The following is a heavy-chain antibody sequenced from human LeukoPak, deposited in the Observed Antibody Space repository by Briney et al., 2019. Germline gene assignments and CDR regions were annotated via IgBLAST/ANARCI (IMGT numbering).Heavy chain of an antibody. Sequence: PSETLSLTCTVSGGSISPYYWSWIRQPPGKGLECIGYIYYSGSTNYSPSLKSRVTISVDTSKNQFSLKLSSVTAADTAVSYCARGGWSLDLWGRGTLVTVSS. CDR1: GGSISPYY. D-gene: IGHD3-16*01. J-gene: IGHJ2*01. CDR2: IYYSGST. V-gene: IGHV4-59*01. CDR3: ARGGWSLDL.